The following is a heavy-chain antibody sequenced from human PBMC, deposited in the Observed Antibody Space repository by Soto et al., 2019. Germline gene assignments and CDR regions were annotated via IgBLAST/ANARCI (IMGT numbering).Heavy chain of an antibody. CDR1: GCTFTSYG. CDR2: ISAYNGNT. Sequence: GASVKVSCKASGCTFTSYGISWVRQAPGQGFEWMGWISAYNGNTNYAQKLQGRVTMTTDTSTSTAYMELRSLRSDDTAVYYCARGPYYYDSSGYPAPDYWGQGTLVTVSS. D-gene: IGHD3-22*01. V-gene: IGHV1-18*01. CDR3: ARGPYYYDSSGYPAPDY. J-gene: IGHJ4*02.